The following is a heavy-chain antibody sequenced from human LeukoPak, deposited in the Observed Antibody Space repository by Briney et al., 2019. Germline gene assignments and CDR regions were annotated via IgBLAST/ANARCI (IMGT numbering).Heavy chain of an antibody. Sequence: GGSLRLSCAASGFTFSSHAMSWVRQAPGKGLEWVSAISGSGVGTYYADSVKGRFTISRDNSKNTLYLQMNSLRAEDTAVYYCAKQAGLGDYYDGSSYLVYWGQGTLVTVSS. CDR3: AKQAGLGDYYDGSSYLVY. CDR2: ISGSGVGT. V-gene: IGHV3-23*01. J-gene: IGHJ4*02. CDR1: GFTFSSHA. D-gene: IGHD3-22*01.